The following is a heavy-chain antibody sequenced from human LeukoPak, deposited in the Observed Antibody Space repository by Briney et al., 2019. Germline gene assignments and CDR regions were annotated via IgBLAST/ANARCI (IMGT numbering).Heavy chain of an antibody. CDR1: GFTFSTYS. D-gene: IGHD3-16*01. CDR3: ARDLGSCFDY. J-gene: IGHJ4*02. CDR2: ISSSSRYI. Sequence: GGSLRLSCAASGFTFSTYSMNWVRQAPGKGLEWVSSISSSSRYIYYADSVKGRFTISRDNAKNSLCLQMSSLRAEDTAVYYCARDLGSCFDYWDQGTLVTVSS. V-gene: IGHV3-21*01.